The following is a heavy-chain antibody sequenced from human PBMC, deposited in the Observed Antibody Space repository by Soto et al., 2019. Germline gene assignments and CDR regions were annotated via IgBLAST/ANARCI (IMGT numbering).Heavy chain of an antibody. D-gene: IGHD1-7*01. V-gene: IGHV4-4*02. CDR3: ASRDPGTSVDY. J-gene: IGHJ4*02. CDR1: GGSFTSNNW. Sequence: XETLSLTCAVSGGSFTSNNWWTWFRQPPGQGLEWIGEIYRTGSTNYNPSPKSRVTISLDKSENQFSLKVTSLTAADTAVYYCASRDPGTSVDYWGQGTLVTVSS. CDR2: IYRTGST.